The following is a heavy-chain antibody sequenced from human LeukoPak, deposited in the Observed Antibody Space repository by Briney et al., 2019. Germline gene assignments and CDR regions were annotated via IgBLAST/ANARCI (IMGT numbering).Heavy chain of an antibody. D-gene: IGHD1-20*01. CDR2: INPKTGGS. CDR1: GYTFTGYY. Sequence: ASVRVSCKASGYTFTGYYMHWVRQAPGLGLEWLGRINPKTGGSNYAQNFQGRVTMTSDTSTTTAYMELSSLNSDDTAVYYCATLVSGINYWGQGTLATVSS. V-gene: IGHV1-2*06. CDR3: ATLVSGINY. J-gene: IGHJ4*02.